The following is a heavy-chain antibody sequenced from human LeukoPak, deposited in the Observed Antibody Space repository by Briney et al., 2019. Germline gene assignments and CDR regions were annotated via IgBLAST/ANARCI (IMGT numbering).Heavy chain of an antibody. CDR3: ARGGESSYTGLEWSPNAFDI. CDR1: GYTFTGYY. D-gene: IGHD3-3*01. V-gene: IGHV1-46*01. CDR2: INPSGGST. J-gene: IGHJ3*02. Sequence: ASVKVSCKASGYTFTGYYMHWVRQAPGQGLGWMGIINPSGGSTSYAQKFQGRVTMTRDTSTSTVYMELSSLRSEDTAVYYCARGGESSYTGLEWSPNAFDIWGQGTMVTVSS.